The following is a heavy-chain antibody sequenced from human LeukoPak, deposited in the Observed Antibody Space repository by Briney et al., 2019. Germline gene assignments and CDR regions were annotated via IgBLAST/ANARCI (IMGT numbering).Heavy chain of an antibody. V-gene: IGHV3-33*01. J-gene: IGHJ4*02. CDR1: GFTFSSYG. CDR3: ARDRMVQGVIYYFDY. Sequence: PGGSLRLSCAASGFTFSSYGMHWVRQAPGKGLEWVAVIWYDGSNKYYADSVKGRFTISRDNSKNTLYLQMNSLRAEDTAVYYCARDRMVQGVIYYFDYWGQGTLVTVSS. CDR2: IWYDGSNK. D-gene: IGHD3-10*01.